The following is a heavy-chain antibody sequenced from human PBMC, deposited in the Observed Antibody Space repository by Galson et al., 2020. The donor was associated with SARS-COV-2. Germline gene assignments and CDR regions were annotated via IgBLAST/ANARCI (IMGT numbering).Heavy chain of an antibody. CDR1: GESFNGHY. CDR2: INPTGSI. CDR3: ARGQRQVNMGVMIVSSGDFYFDS. V-gene: IGHV4-34*01. J-gene: IGHJ4*02. Sequence: SETLSLTCAVYGESFNGHYWSWIPQPPGKGLEWIGAINPTGSIHYTPSLKSRITISADTSKNQLSLKLTSVTAADTAVYFYARGQRQVNMGVMIVSSGDFYFDSWGQGTLGTVSS. D-gene: IGHD3-10*01.